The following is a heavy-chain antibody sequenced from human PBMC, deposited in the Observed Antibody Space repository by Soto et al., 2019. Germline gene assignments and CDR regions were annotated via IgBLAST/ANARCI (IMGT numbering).Heavy chain of an antibody. D-gene: IGHD4-17*01. J-gene: IGHJ4*02. CDR2: FSGSGGST. CDR1: GFTFSSYA. CDR3: ASHCGDDEGDDY. Sequence: PGGSLRLSCAASGFTFSSYAMSWVRQAPGKGLEWVSAFSGSGGSTYYADSVKGRFTISRDNSRNTLYLQLNSLRAEVTAVYYCASHCGDDEGDDYWGQGTLVTVSS. V-gene: IGHV3-23*01.